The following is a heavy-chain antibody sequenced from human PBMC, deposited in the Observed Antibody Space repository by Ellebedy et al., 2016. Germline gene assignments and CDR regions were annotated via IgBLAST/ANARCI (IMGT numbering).Heavy chain of an antibody. CDR2: SNKR. CDR3: ARGNHYYDSSGYHD. J-gene: IGHJ4*02. D-gene: IGHD3-22*01. Sequence: ASVKVSXKASGFSFMNYDISWVRQAPGQGLEWMGGSNKRNHAQKFQGRVTMTTDPSTSTAYMELRSLRSDDTAVYYCARGNHYYDSSGYHDWGQGTLVTVSS. CDR1: GFSFMNYD. V-gene: IGHV1-18*01.